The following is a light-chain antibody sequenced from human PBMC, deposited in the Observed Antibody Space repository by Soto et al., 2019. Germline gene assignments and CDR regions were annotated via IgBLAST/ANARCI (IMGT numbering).Light chain of an antibody. Sequence: DIQMTQSPSSLSASVGDRVTITCRASQSISSYLNWYQQKPGKAPKLLIYAAASLQSAVPSRFSGSGAGADFTLSISSLQPEDFATYYCLQSYSTPSAFGQGTKLEIK. CDR3: LQSYSTPSA. J-gene: IGKJ2*01. CDR2: AAA. V-gene: IGKV1-39*01. CDR1: QSISSY.